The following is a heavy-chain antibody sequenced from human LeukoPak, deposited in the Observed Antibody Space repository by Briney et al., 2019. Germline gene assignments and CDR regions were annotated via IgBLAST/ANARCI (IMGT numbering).Heavy chain of an antibody. CDR2: IYNSGST. J-gene: IGHJ3*02. V-gene: IGHV4-59*08. Sequence: SETLSLTCAVSGGSISSYYWSWIRQPPGKGLEWIGYIYNSGSTNYNPSLKSRVTISVDTSKNQFSLKLSSVTAADTAVYYCAGTPANDAFDIWGQGTMVTVSS. D-gene: IGHD2-15*01. CDR3: AGTPANDAFDI. CDR1: GGSISSYY.